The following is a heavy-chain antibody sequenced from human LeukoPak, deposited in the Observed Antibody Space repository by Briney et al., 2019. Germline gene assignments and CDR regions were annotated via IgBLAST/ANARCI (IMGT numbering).Heavy chain of an antibody. CDR2: ISAYNGNT. V-gene: IGHV1-18*01. J-gene: IGHJ4*02. Sequence: GASVKVFCKASGYTFTSYGISWVRQAPGQGLECMGWISAYNGNTNYAQKLQGRVNMTTDTSTSTAYMELRSLRSDDTAVYYCARTYATIVGATLPFDYWGQGTLVTVSS. CDR3: ARTYATIVGATLPFDY. D-gene: IGHD1-26*01. CDR1: GYTFTSYG.